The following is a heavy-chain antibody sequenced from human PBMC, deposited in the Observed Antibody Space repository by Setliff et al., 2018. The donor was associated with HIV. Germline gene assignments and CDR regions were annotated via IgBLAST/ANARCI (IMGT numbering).Heavy chain of an antibody. Sequence: GASVKVSCKASGYTFTGHYLHWVRQAPGQGLEWLGWVNPNSGDAIYAQNFQGRVTMTRDTSINAAYMELRGLRSDDTAVYYCARNFGLSPSGKYYYYYGMDFWGQGTTVTVSS. J-gene: IGHJ6*02. V-gene: IGHV1-2*02. CDR2: VNPNSGDA. CDR1: GYTFTGHY. CDR3: ARNFGLSPSGKYYYYYGMDF. D-gene: IGHD3-10*01.